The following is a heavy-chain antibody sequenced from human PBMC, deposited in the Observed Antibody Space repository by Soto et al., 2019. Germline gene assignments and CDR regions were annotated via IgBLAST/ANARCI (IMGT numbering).Heavy chain of an antibody. Sequence: ASVKVSCKASGYTFTGYYMHWVRQAPGQGLEWMGWINHNSGGTNYAQKFQGRVTMTRDTSISTAYMELSRLRSDDTAVYYCARAALRFLEWSNRYYFDYWGQGTLVTVSS. CDR1: GYTFTGYY. CDR2: INHNSGGT. D-gene: IGHD3-3*01. J-gene: IGHJ4*02. V-gene: IGHV1-2*02. CDR3: ARAALRFLEWSNRYYFDY.